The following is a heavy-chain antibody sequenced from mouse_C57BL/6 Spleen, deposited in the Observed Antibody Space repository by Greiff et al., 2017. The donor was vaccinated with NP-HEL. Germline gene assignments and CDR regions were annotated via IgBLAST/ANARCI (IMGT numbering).Heavy chain of an antibody. J-gene: IGHJ2*01. D-gene: IGHD1-1*01. V-gene: IGHV5-4*01. CDR1: GFTFSSYA. CDR3: ATPYGSFDY. Sequence: EVQRVESGGGLVKPGGSLKLSCAASGFTFSSYAMSWVRQTPEKRLEWVATISDGGSYTYYPDNVKGRFTISRDNAKNNLYLQMSHLKSEDTAMYYCATPYGSFDYWGQGTTLTVSS. CDR2: ISDGGSYT.